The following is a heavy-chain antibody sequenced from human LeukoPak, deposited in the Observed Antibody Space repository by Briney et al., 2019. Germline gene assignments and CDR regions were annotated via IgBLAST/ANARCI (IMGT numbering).Heavy chain of an antibody. Sequence: ASVKVSCKASGYTFTSYGISWVQQAPGQGLEWMGWISAYNGNTNYAQKLQGRVTMTTDTSTSTAYMELRSLRSDDTAVYYCARDTYDSSDPNWFDPWGQETLVTVSS. D-gene: IGHD3-22*01. CDR3: ARDTYDSSDPNWFDP. CDR1: GYTFTSYG. CDR2: ISAYNGNT. J-gene: IGHJ5*02. V-gene: IGHV1-18*01.